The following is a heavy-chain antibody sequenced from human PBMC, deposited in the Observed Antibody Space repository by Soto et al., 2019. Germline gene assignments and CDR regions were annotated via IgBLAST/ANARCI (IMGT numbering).Heavy chain of an antibody. J-gene: IGHJ4*02. CDR1: GFTFNIYA. D-gene: IGHD3-10*01. CDR2: ISHDGTSR. Sequence: QVRLVVSGGSVVQPGRSLRLSCAASGFTFNIYAMHWVRQAPGKGLEWVAVISHDGTSRYYADSVKGRVTISRDNSKRMVFVQMNSLGVEDTAVYYCVRSSGVPTPDFAYWGQGTLVTVSS. V-gene: IGHV3-30-3*01. CDR3: VRSSGVPTPDFAY.